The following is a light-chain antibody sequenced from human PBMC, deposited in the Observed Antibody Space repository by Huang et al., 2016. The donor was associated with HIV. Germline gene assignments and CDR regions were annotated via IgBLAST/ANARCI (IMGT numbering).Light chain of an antibody. CDR3: QQYNNWPPIT. J-gene: IGKJ5*01. CDR1: QSVSSN. V-gene: IGKV3-15*01. Sequence: EIVMTQSPATLSVSPGEGATLSCRASQSVSSNLAWYQQKPGQAPRLRIYGASTRATGIPSRFSGSGSGTEFTLTISSLQSEDFAVYYCQQYNNWPPITFGQGTRLEIK. CDR2: GAS.